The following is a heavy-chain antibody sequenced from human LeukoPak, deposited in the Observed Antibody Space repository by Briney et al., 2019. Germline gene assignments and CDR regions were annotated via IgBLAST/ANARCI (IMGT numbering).Heavy chain of an antibody. D-gene: IGHD3-10*01. J-gene: IGHJ4*02. CDR2: ISYDGSNK. CDR3: AKGATYYYGSGSSHGYLDY. CDR1: GFTFSSYG. V-gene: IGHV3-30*18. Sequence: GGSLRLSCAASGFTFSSYGMHWVRQAPGKGLEWVAVISYDGSNKYYADSVKGRFTISRDNSKNTLYLQMNSLRAEDTAVYYCAKGATYYYGSGSSHGYLDYWGQGTLVTVSS.